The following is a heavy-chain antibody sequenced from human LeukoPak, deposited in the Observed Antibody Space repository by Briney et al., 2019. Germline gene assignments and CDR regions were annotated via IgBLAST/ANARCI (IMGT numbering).Heavy chain of an antibody. D-gene: IGHD6-25*01. CDR1: GFTFSSYS. V-gene: IGHV3-48*02. J-gene: IGHJ4*02. CDR3: ASGYSSASAGYFDY. Sequence: GGSLRLSCAASGFTFSSYSMKWVRQAPGKGLEWVSYISSSSSTIYYADSVKGRFTISRDNAKNSLYLQMNSLRDEDTAVYYCASGYSSASAGYFDYWGQGTLVTVSS. CDR2: ISSSSSTI.